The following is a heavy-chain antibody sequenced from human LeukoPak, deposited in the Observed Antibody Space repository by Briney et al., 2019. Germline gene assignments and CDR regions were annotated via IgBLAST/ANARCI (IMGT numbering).Heavy chain of an antibody. J-gene: IGHJ4*02. CDR2: IKQDGSKK. CDR1: GFPFSSYW. D-gene: IGHD5-24*01. Sequence: GGSLRLSCVASGFPFSSYWMTWDRQAPGKGLEWVANIKQDGSKKSYVDSVKGRFTISRDNAKSSLYLQMNSLRAEDTAIYYCTRVGYIDEGIDYWGQGTLVTVSS. CDR3: TRVGYIDEGIDY. V-gene: IGHV3-7*04.